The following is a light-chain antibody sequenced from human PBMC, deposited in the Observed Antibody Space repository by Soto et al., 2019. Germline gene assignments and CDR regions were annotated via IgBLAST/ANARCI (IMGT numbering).Light chain of an antibody. CDR3: HQYYRLTPPWT. J-gene: IGKJ1*01. V-gene: IGKV4-1*01. CDR1: QSLLYSANKKNY. Sequence: DIVMTQSPDSLAVALGETAAINCKSSQSLLYSANKKNYLAWYQQKPGQPPKLLFYWASTRESGVPDRFNGGGSGTDFTLTITSLQAEDVAVYYCHQYYRLTPPWTFGQGTKVEI. CDR2: WAS.